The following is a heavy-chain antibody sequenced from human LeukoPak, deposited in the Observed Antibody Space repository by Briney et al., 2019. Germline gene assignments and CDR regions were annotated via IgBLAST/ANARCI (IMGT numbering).Heavy chain of an antibody. CDR3: ARETSLPVEMANDY. CDR2: ISSSGSTI. V-gene: IGHV3-48*03. Sequence: GGSLRLSCAASGFNFSSYEMNWVRQAPGKGLEWVSYISSSGSTIYYADAVKGRFTISRDNAKNSLYLQMNSLRAEDTAVYYCARETSLPVEMANDYWGQGTLVTVSS. D-gene: IGHD5-24*01. J-gene: IGHJ4*02. CDR1: GFNFSSYE.